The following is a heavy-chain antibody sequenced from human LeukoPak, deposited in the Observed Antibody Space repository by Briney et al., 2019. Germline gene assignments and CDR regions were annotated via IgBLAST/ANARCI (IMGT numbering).Heavy chain of an antibody. CDR3: ARVFQNLRGVSRGNDY. D-gene: IGHD3-10*01. V-gene: IGHV3-20*04. Sequence: GGSLRLSCAASGFTFDDYGMSWVRQAPGKGLEWVSGINWNGGSTGYADSVKGRFTISRDNAKNSLYLQMNSLRAEDTALYYCARVFQNLRGVSRGNDYWGQGTLVTVSS. J-gene: IGHJ4*02. CDR1: GFTFDDYG. CDR2: INWNGGST.